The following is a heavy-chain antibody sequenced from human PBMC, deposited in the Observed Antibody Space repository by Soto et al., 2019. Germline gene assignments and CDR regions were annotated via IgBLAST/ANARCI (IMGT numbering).Heavy chain of an antibody. V-gene: IGHV4-34*01. D-gene: IGHD3-10*01. CDR1: GGSFSGYY. CDR2: INHSGST. Sequence: PSETLSLTCAVYGGSFSGYYWSWIRQPPGKGLEWTGEINHSGSTNYNPSLKSRVTISVDTSKNQFSLKLSSVTAADTAVYYCASLRRYYGSGRFIGRYYYYGMDVWGQGTTVTVSS. CDR3: ASLRRYYGSGRFIGRYYYYGMDV. J-gene: IGHJ6*02.